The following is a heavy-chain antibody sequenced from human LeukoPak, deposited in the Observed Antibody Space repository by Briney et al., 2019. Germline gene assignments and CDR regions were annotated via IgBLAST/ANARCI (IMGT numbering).Heavy chain of an antibody. V-gene: IGHV4-30-4*08. J-gene: IGHJ3*02. Sequence: PSETLSLTCSVSGGSISIGDYYWSWIRQPPGKGLEWIGYIYYSEITYYNPSLKSRFTISVDTSKNQFSLQLSSVTAADTAVFYCARVIRAEENPTFGIWGQGTMVTVST. CDR1: GGSISIGDYY. CDR2: IYYSEIT. CDR3: ARVIRAEENPTFGI.